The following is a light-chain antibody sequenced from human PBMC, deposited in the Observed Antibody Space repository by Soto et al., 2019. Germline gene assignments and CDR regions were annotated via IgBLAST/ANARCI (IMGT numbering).Light chain of an antibody. CDR2: AAS. Sequence: ALQMTQSPSSLSASVGERVTITCRASQGIRNDLGWYQQKPGKAPKILIYAASSLQSGVPSRFSGSGSGTDFTLTISSLQPEDFATYYCLQDYNYPWTFGQGTKVEIK. V-gene: IGKV1-6*01. J-gene: IGKJ1*01. CDR3: LQDYNYPWT. CDR1: QGIRND.